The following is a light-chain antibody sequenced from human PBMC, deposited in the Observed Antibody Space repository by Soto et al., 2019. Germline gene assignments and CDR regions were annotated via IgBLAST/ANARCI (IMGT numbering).Light chain of an antibody. Sequence: IVLTQSPGSLSLSPGERATLSCRAIQSVSSRYLAWYQQKPGQAPRLLIYGASSRATGIPDRFSGSGSGADCTRTISRLEPEDFAVYDCQLYGTSPPITFGQGTRLEIK. CDR2: GAS. V-gene: IGKV3-20*01. CDR1: QSVSSRY. J-gene: IGKJ5*01. CDR3: QLYGTSPPIT.